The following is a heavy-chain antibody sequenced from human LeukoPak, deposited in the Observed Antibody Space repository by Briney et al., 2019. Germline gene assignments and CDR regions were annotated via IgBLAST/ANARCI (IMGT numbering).Heavy chain of an antibody. V-gene: IGHV1-2*02. J-gene: IGHJ6*02. D-gene: IGHD3-10*01. Sequence: ASVKVSCKASGYTFTGYYMHWVRQAPGQGLEGVGWINTNSGGTNYAQKFQGGVTMTRDTSISTAYMELSSLRSEDTAVYYCARVTTMVRGVIENYYYYGMDVWGQGTTVTVSS. CDR2: INTNSGGT. CDR3: ARVTTMVRGVIENYYYYGMDV. CDR1: GYTFTGYY.